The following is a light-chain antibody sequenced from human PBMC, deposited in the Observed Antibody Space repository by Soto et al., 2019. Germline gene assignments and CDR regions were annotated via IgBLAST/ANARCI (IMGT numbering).Light chain of an antibody. J-gene: IGLJ2*01. CDR2: EVS. Sequence: QSALTQPASVSGSPGRSVTISCTGTSSDIGSYDLVSWYQQYPGKAPKLMIYEVSQRPSGVSDRFSGSKSGNTAFLTISGLQAEDEAEYYCCSYAGITTFVVFGGGTKRTVL. V-gene: IGLV2-23*02. CDR3: CSYAGITTFVV. CDR1: SSDIGSYDL.